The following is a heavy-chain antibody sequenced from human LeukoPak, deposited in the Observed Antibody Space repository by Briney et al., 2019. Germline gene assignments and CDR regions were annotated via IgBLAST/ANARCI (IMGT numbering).Heavy chain of an antibody. CDR2: IYYSGST. CDR1: GGSISSGGYS. D-gene: IGHD3-3*01. J-gene: IGHJ4*02. Sequence: SQTLSLTCTVSGGSISSGGYSWSWIRQHPGEGLEWIGYIYYSGSTYYNPSLKSRVTISVDTSKNQFSLKLSSVTAADTAVYYCARAVAYDFWSGYPMDYYLDYWGQGTLVTVSS. V-gene: IGHV4-31*03. CDR3: ARAVAYDFWSGYPMDYYLDY.